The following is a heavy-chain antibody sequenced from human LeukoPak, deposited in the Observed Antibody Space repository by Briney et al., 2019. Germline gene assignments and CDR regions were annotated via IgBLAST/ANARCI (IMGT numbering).Heavy chain of an antibody. CDR3: ARHPLRGYSYSDGGAW. CDR1: GASISGANNY. D-gene: IGHD5-18*01. V-gene: IGHV4-39*01. J-gene: IGHJ4*02. CDR2: VFYSGSP. Sequence: SSETLSLTCSVSGASISGANNYWGWVRQPPGKGLEWIGYVFYSGSPEYTPSLKSRVTISIDTSKNQFFLRLTSLIAADTAVYYCARHPLRGYSYSDGGAWWGQGTLVTVSS.